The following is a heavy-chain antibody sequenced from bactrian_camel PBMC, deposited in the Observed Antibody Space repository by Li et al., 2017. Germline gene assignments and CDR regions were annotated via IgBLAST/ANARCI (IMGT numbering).Heavy chain of an antibody. CDR2: ISTGGGNI. CDR3: AKANSFTTPWVSRPPGPMNIPT. D-gene: IGHD3*01. J-gene: IGHJ4*01. CDR1: GFTSRSTC. V-gene: IGHV3S1*01. Sequence: HVQLVESGGGKAQAGGSLRLSCVASGFTSRSTCIGWFRQAPGKEREGVARISTGGGNIYYSDSVRGRFTISQDNAKNTVYLQLNSLKTEDTALYYCAKANSFTTPWVSRPPGPMNIPTGARGPRSPSP.